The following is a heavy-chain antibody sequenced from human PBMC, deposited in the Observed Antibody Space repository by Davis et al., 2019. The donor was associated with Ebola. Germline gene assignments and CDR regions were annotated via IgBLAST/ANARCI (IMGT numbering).Heavy chain of an antibody. Sequence: MPSETLSLTCTVSGGSISSYYWSWIRQPPGKGLEWIGYIYYSGSTNYNPSLKSRVTISVDTSKNQFSLKLSSVTAADTAVYYCARVIVATMGWFDPWGQGTLVTVSS. D-gene: IGHD5-12*01. CDR2: IYYSGST. V-gene: IGHV4-59*01. J-gene: IGHJ5*02. CDR3: ARVIVATMGWFDP. CDR1: GGSISSYY.